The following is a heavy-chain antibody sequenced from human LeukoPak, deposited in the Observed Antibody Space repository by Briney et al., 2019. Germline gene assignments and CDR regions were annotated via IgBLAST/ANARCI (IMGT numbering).Heavy chain of an antibody. Sequence: GGSLRLSCAASGFTFDDYAMHWVRQAPGKGLEWVSGISWNSGSIGYADSVKGRFTISRDNAKNTLYLQMNGLSVEDTAVYYCARDRLYTSDYWGQGTLVTVSS. J-gene: IGHJ4*02. CDR1: GFTFDDYA. CDR2: ISWNSGSI. D-gene: IGHD6-13*01. CDR3: ARDRLYTSDY. V-gene: IGHV3-9*01.